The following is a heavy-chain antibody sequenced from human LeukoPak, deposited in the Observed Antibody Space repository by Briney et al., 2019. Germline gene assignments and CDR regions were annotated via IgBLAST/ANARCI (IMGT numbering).Heavy chain of an antibody. D-gene: IGHD3-16*02. CDR3: ARARVIPASFDD. Sequence: PSETLSLTCTVSGGSITFGSYYWPWIRQPAGKGLEWIGRIYTSGRTFYNPSLKSRFTISMDTSMNQFSLRLNSVTAADTAVYYCARARVIPASFDDWGQGALVTVSS. J-gene: IGHJ4*02. CDR2: IYTSGRT. V-gene: IGHV4-61*02. CDR1: GGSITFGSYY.